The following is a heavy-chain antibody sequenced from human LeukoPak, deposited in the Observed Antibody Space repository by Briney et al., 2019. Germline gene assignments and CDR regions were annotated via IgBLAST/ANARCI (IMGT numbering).Heavy chain of an antibody. CDR3: AKAGPGRPRITIFGVVTFDAFDI. J-gene: IGHJ3*02. D-gene: IGHD3-3*01. CDR1: GFTFSSYA. V-gene: IGHV3-23*01. CDR2: ISGSGGST. Sequence: GGSLRLSCAASGFTFSSYAMSWVRQAPGKGLEWVSAISGSGGSTYYADSVKGRFTISRDNSKNTLYLQMNSLRAEDTAVYYCAKAGPGRPRITIFGVVTFDAFDIWGQGTMVTVSS.